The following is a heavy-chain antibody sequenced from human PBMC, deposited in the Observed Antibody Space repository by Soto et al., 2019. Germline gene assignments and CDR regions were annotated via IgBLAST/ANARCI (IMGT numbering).Heavy chain of an antibody. CDR3: ARGLSDYGSGSYYSWFDP. CDR1: GASISSYY. Sequence: SETLSLTCTVSGASISSYYWSWIRQPPGKGLEWIGYIYYSGSTNYNPSLKSRVTISVDTSKNQFSLKLSSVTAADTAVYYCARGLSDYGSGSYYSWFDPWGQGTLVTVSS. J-gene: IGHJ5*02. D-gene: IGHD3-10*01. V-gene: IGHV4-59*01. CDR2: IYYSGST.